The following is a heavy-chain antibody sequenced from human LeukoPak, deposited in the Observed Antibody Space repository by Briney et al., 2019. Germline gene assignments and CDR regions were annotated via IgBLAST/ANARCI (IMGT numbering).Heavy chain of an antibody. V-gene: IGHV3-21*01. D-gene: IGHD3-16*02. J-gene: IGHJ4*02. CDR2: INSNISYI. CDR1: GITFSSYK. CDR3: ARDYRELRLGALSFGY. Sequence: GGSLRLSCAASGITFSSYKMNWVRQAPGKGLEWVSSINSNISYIYYADSVKGLFTISRDNAKNSLYLQMNSLRAEDTAVYYCARDYRELRLGALSFGYWGQGTLVTVSA.